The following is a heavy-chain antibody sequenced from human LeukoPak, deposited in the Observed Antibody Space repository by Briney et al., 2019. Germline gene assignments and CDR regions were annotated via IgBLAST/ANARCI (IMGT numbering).Heavy chain of an antibody. D-gene: IGHD6-19*01. CDR3: ARERYSSEGDDAFDI. V-gene: IGHV3-23*01. Sequence: PGGSLRLSCAASGFTFSSYAMSWVRQAPGKGLEWVSTISGSGGGTYYADSVKGRFTISRDNSKNTLYLQMNSLRAEDTAVYYCARERYSSEGDDAFDIWGQGTMVTVSS. J-gene: IGHJ3*02. CDR1: GFTFSSYA. CDR2: ISGSGGGT.